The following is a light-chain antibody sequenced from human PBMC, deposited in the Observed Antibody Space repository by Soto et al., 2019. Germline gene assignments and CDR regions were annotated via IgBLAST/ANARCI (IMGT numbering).Light chain of an antibody. J-gene: IGLJ1*01. CDR2: EVS. CDR1: SSDVGGYNY. V-gene: IGLV2-8*01. CDR3: SSYAGSNNFDV. Sequence: QSALTQPPSASGSPGQSVTISCTGTSSDVGGYNYVSWYQQHPGKAPKLMIYEVSKRPSGVPDRFSGSKSGNTASLTVSGLQAEDEAEYYCSSYAGSNNFDVFGPVTNVTV.